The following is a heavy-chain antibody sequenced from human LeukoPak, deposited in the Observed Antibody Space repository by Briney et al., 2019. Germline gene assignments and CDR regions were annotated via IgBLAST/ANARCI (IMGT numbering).Heavy chain of an antibody. Sequence: PGRSLRLSCAASGFTFCDYGMHWVRQAPGKGPEWVAVVWHDGSNTYYADSVKGRFTISRDNSKNTLYLQMNSLRAEDTAVYYCAKDPDGVDYWGQGTLVTVSS. CDR1: GFTFCDYG. J-gene: IGHJ4*02. CDR2: VWHDGSNT. D-gene: IGHD3-16*01. CDR3: AKDPDGVDY. V-gene: IGHV3-33*06.